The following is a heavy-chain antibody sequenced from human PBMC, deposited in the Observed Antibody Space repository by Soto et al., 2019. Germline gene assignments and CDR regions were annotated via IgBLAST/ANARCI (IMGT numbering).Heavy chain of an antibody. D-gene: IGHD3-10*01. CDR2: IYYSGGN. Sequence: QVQLQESGPGLVKPSETLSLTCTVSGGSISSYYWSWIRRPPGKGLEWIGYIYYSGGNNYNPSLKSRVTMSVDTSKNQFSLQLNSVTAADTAVYYCAGGYYGSQIDHWGQGTLVTVSS. J-gene: IGHJ4*02. CDR3: AGGYYGSQIDH. V-gene: IGHV4-59*08. CDR1: GGSISSYY.